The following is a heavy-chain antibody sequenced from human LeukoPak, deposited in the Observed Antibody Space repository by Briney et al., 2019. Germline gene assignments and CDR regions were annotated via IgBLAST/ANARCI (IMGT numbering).Heavy chain of an antibody. CDR2: INPNSGGT. CDR1: GYTFTGYY. D-gene: IGHD6-13*01. CDR3: ARVRFTQQLDFDY. J-gene: IGHJ4*02. V-gene: IGHV1-2*02. Sequence: ASVKVSCEASGYTFTGYYMHWVRQAPGQGLEWMGWINPNSGGTNYAQKFQGRVTMTRDTSISTAYMELSRLRSDDTAVYYCARVRFTQQLDFDYWGQGTLVTVSS.